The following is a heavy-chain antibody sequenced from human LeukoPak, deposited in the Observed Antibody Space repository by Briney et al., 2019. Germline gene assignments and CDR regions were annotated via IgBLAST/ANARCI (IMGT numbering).Heavy chain of an antibody. CDR1: GGSISSSSYY. CDR3: AGPSCGGDCYSGFDY. CDR2: IYYSGST. Sequence: PSETLSLTRTVSGGSISSSSYYWGWIRQPPGKGLEWIGSIYYSGSTYYNPSLKSRVTISVDTSKNQFSLKLSSVAAADTAVYYCAGPSCGGDCYSGFDYWGQGTLVTVPS. D-gene: IGHD2-21*01. V-gene: IGHV4-39*01. J-gene: IGHJ4*02.